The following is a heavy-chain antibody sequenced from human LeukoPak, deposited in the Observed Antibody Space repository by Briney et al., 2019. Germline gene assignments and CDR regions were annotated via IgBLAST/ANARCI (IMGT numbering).Heavy chain of an antibody. CDR1: GFTFSTYW. D-gene: IGHD1-26*01. CDR2: IRPEGTTT. V-gene: IGHV3-74*03. Sequence: GGSLRLSCAASGFTFSTYWMHWVRQAPGKGLVWVSRIRPEGTTTAYADSVKGRFTISRDNSKNTLYVQMNSLRAEDTAVYYCAKGHATSGSYADYWGQGTLVTVSS. CDR3: AKGHATSGSYADY. J-gene: IGHJ4*02.